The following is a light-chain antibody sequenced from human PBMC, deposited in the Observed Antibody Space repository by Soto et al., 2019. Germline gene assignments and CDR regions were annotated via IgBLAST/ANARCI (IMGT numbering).Light chain of an antibody. CDR1: QSISGW. J-gene: IGKJ2*01. V-gene: IGKV1-5*01. CDR2: DAY. Sequence: DIQMTQSPFTLSASVGDRVTITCRASQSISGWLAWYQQKPGRAPNLLISDAYSLESGVPSRFSGSGSGTEFTLTISGLQPDDFATYYCQQYSSYSSFGQGTKLEIK. CDR3: QQYSSYSS.